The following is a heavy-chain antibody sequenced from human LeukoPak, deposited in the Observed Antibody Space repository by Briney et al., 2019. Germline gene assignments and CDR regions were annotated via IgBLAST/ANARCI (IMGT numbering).Heavy chain of an antibody. CDR1: GGSFSGYY. CDR2: INHSGST. V-gene: IGHV4-34*01. Sequence: SETLSLTCAVYGGSFSGYYWSWIPQPPGKGLEWIGEINHSGSTNYNPSLKSRVTISVDTSKNQFSLKLSSVTAADTAVYYCARGFKTRPIDYWGQGTLVTVSS. D-gene: IGHD1-14*01. J-gene: IGHJ4*02. CDR3: ARGFKTRPIDY.